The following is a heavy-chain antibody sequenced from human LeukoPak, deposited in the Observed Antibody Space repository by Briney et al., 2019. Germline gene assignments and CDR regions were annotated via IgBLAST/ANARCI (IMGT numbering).Heavy chain of an antibody. J-gene: IGHJ6*02. V-gene: IGHV1-69*04. CDR3: AESYGWAHYYYYYGMDV. CDR2: IIPILGIA. D-gene: IGHD3-10*01. Sequence: GASVKVSCKASGGTFSSYAISWVRQAPGQGLEWMGRIIPILGIANYAQKFQGRVTITADKSTSTAYMELSSLRSEDTAVYYCAESYGWAHYYYYYGMDVWGQGTTVTVSS. CDR1: GGTFSSYA.